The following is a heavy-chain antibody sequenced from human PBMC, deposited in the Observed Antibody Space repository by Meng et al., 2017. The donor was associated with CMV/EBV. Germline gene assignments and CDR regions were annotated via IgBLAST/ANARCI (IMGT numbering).Heavy chain of an antibody. V-gene: IGHV3-30*02. CDR2: IRYDGSNK. D-gene: IGHD6-13*01. J-gene: IGHJ6*02. CDR1: GFTFSSYG. CDR3: AKDQEGNPYGSSLGGGGMDV. Sequence: GGSLRLSCAASGFTFSSYGMHWVRQAPGKGLEWVAFIRYDGSNKYYADSVKGRFTISRDNSKNTLYLQMNSLRAEDTAVYYCAKDQEGNPYGSSLGGGGMDVWGQGTTVTVSS.